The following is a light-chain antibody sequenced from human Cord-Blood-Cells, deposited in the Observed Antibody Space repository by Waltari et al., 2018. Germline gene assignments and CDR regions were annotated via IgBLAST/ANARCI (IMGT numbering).Light chain of an antibody. CDR3: QQYYSTPRT. V-gene: IGKV4-1*01. J-gene: IGKJ1*01. CDR2: WAS. CDR1: QSVLYSSNNKNY. Sequence: DIVMTQSPDSLAVSLGERATINCKSSQSVLYSSNNKNYLAWYQQKPGQPPKLLIYWASTREYGVPDRFCGSGSGTDFTLTISSLQAEDVAVYYCQQYYSTPRTFGQGTKVEIK.